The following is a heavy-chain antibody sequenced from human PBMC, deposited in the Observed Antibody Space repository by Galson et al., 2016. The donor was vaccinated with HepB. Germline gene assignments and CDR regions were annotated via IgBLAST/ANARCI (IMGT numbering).Heavy chain of an antibody. CDR1: GATFSNHA. Sequence: SVKVSCKASGATFSNHAIIWVRQAPGQGLVWMGRIIPILDMTNYSPKFQGRVAITADKSTSTAYMELSSLRSEDTAVYYCARDRVDKALDNYYGLDVWGPGTTVTVSS. CDR3: ARDRVDKALDNYYGLDV. CDR2: IIPILDMT. J-gene: IGHJ6*02. V-gene: IGHV1-69*04. D-gene: IGHD5-18*01.